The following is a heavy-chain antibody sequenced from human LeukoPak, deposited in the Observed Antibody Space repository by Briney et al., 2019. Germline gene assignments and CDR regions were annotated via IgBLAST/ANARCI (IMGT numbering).Heavy chain of an antibody. J-gene: IGHJ4*02. CDR3: AKDPSNLGPIDY. CDR1: GFTFSSHG. CDR2: ISYEGNLK. Sequence: PGGSLRLSCAASGFTFSSHGMHWVRQAPGKGLGWEAVISYEGNLKYYADSVKGRFTISRDNSKTTLYLKMNSLRAEDTAVYFCAKDPSNLGPIDYWGQGTLVTVSS. D-gene: IGHD7-27*01. V-gene: IGHV3-30*18.